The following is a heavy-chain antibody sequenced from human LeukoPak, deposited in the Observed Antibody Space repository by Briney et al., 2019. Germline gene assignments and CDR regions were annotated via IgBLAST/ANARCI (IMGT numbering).Heavy chain of an antibody. CDR2: INPNSGDT. J-gene: IGHJ3*02. V-gene: IGHV1-2*02. CDR1: GYTFTGYY. CDR3: ARDYCSSTSCYSAFDS. Sequence: ASVTVSCKASGYTFTGYYMHWVRQAPGQGLEWMGWINPNSGDTNYAQKFQGRVTMTRDTSISTAYMELSRLRSDDTAVYYCARDYCSSTSCYSAFDSWGQRTMVTASS. D-gene: IGHD2-2*01.